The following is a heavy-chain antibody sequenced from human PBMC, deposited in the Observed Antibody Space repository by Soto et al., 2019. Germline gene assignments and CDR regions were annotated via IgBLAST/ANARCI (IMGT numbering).Heavy chain of an antibody. D-gene: IGHD5-18*01. CDR2: IIPIFGTA. V-gene: IGHV1-69*06. CDR3: ARGRNGYSYGDFDY. Sequence: ASVRVSCKASGGTFSSYAISWVRQAPGQGLEWMGGIIPIFGTANYAQKFQGRVTITADKSTSTAYMELSSLRSEDTAVYYCARGRNGYSYGDFDYWGQGTLVTVSS. CDR1: GGTFSSYA. J-gene: IGHJ4*02.